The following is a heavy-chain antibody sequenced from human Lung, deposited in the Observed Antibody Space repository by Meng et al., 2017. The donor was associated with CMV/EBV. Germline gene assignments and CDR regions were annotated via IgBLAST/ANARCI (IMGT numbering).Heavy chain of an antibody. CDR3: ARADKVRFDY. CDR1: GGSMSSTNW. V-gene: IGHV4-4*02. J-gene: IGHJ4*02. CDR2: IYHSGST. Sequence: HVQLQAAGPGLGKPSGTLSLTCAFSGGSMSSTNWWSWFRQPPGKGLEGIGEIYHSGSTNYNPSLKSRVSISVDKSKNQFSLKLSSVTAADTAVYYCARADKVRFDYWGQGTLVTVSS.